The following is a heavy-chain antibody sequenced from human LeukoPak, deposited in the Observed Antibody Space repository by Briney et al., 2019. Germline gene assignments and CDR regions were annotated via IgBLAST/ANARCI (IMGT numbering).Heavy chain of an antibody. Sequence: SETLSLTCAVYGGSFSGYYWSWIRQPPGKGLEWIGEINHSGSTNYNPSLKSRVTISVDTSKNQFSLKLNSVTAADTAVYYCARVTGHHCSSTSCYAGGAFDIWGQGTLVTVSS. J-gene: IGHJ3*02. D-gene: IGHD2-2*01. CDR3: ARVTGHHCSSTSCYAGGAFDI. V-gene: IGHV4-34*01. CDR1: GGSFSGYY. CDR2: INHSGST.